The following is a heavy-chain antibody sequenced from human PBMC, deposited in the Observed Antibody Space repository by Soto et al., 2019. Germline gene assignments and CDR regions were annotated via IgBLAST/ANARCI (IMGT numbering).Heavy chain of an antibody. CDR3: ARDNDLPQLGGNYYYILDV. Sequence: QVHLEQSGAEVKKPGSSVKVSCKASGGTFRTAADSWVRQAPGQGLEWLGGIMPVFRTPDYAQKFQGRGTITADESTSTAYMELSGLRSDATAVYYCARDNDLPQLGGNYYYILDVWGQGTTITVSS. J-gene: IGHJ6*02. CDR2: IMPVFRTP. D-gene: IGHD2-8*01. V-gene: IGHV1-69*12. CDR1: GGTFRTAA.